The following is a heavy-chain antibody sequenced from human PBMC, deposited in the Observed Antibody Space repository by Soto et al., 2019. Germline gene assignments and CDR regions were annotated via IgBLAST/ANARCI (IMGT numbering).Heavy chain of an antibody. CDR2: ISSSSSTI. Sequence: EVQQVESGGGLVQPGGSLRLSCAASGFTFSSYSTNWVRQAPGKGLEWVSYISSSSSTIYYADSVKGRFTISRDNAKNSLYLQMNSLRAEDTAVYYCARDRGGYCRGGSCYSNWFDPWGQRTLVTVSS. CDR3: ARDRGGYCRGGSCYSNWFDP. CDR1: GFTFSSYS. D-gene: IGHD2-15*01. J-gene: IGHJ5*02. V-gene: IGHV3-48*01.